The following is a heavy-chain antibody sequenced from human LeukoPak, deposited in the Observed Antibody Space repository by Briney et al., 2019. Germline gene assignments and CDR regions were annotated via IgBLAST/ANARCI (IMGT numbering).Heavy chain of an antibody. D-gene: IGHD5-18*01. CDR3: ARDLDTAGGIDY. J-gene: IGHJ4*02. V-gene: IGHV3-21*01. CDR1: GFTFSSYG. Sequence: PGGSLRLSCAASGFTFSSYGMNWVRQAPGKGLEWVSSISSSSSYIYYADSVKGRFTISRDNAKNSLYLQMNSLRAEDTAVYYCARDLDTAGGIDYWGQGTLVTVSS. CDR2: ISSSSSYI.